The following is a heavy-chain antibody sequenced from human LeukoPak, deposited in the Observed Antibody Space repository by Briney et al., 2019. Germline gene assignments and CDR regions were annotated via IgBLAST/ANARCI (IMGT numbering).Heavy chain of an antibody. V-gene: IGHV4-34*01. D-gene: IGHD2-2*01. J-gene: IGHJ5*02. Sequence: SETLSLTCAVYGWSFNDYYWNWIRQPQGKGLGWIGDINARGDTNYNPSLKSRVTISVDTSKKQFSLSLTSMIAADTALYYCARGQVPAARGYNWFDPWGQGTLVTVSS. CDR3: ARGQVPAARGYNWFDP. CDR1: GWSFNDYY. CDR2: INARGDT.